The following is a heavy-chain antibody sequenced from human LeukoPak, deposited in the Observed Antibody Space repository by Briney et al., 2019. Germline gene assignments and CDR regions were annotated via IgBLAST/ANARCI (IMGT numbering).Heavy chain of an antibody. CDR2: IIPIFGTA. D-gene: IGHD3-10*01. J-gene: IGHJ4*02. V-gene: IGHV1-69*05. CDR1: GGTFSSYA. Sequence: SVKVSCKASGGTFSSYAISWVRQAPGQGLEWMGGIIPIFGTANYAQKFQGRVTITTDESTSTVYMELSSLRSEDTAVYYCARDSASRFGEPYYWGQGTLVTVSS. CDR3: ARDSASRFGEPYY.